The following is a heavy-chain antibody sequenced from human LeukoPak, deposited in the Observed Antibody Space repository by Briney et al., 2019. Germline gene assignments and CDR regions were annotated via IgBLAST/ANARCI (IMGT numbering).Heavy chain of an antibody. CDR2: IYHSGST. Sequence: SETLSLTCTVSGGSISSYYWSWIRQPAGKGLEWIGRIYHSGSTYYNPPLKSRVTISVDTSKNQFSLKLSSVTAADTAVYYCARDGPYYHGSGSSPNNNWFDPWGQGTLVTVSS. V-gene: IGHV4-4*07. CDR1: GGSISSYY. D-gene: IGHD3-10*01. CDR3: ARDGPYYHGSGSSPNNNWFDP. J-gene: IGHJ5*02.